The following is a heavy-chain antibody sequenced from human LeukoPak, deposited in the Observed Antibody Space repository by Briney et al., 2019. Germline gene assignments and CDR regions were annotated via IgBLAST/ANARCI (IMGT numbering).Heavy chain of an antibody. CDR1: GFTVSSNY. CDR3: AHATDDILTGYYFDY. Sequence: GGSLRLSCAASGFTVSSNYMSWVRQAPGKGLEWVSVIYSGGSTYYADSVKGRFTISRDNSKNTPYLQMNSLRAEDTAVYYCAHATDDILTGYYFDYWGQGTLVTVSS. D-gene: IGHD3-9*01. V-gene: IGHV3-53*01. J-gene: IGHJ4*02. CDR2: IYSGGST.